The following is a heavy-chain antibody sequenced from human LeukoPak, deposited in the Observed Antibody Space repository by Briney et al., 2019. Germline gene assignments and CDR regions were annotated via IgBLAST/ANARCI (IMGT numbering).Heavy chain of an antibody. Sequence: KSSETLSLTCTVSXDSISSSSWSWSRQPPGKGLEWIGYIYYSGSTNYNPSLKSRVTISAYTSKNQFSLKVRSVTAADTAVYYCARDPPQPGITAAGYFDLWGRGTLVTVSS. CDR3: ARDPPQPGITAAGYFDL. CDR1: XDSISSSS. J-gene: IGHJ2*01. V-gene: IGHV4-59*01. D-gene: IGHD6-13*01. CDR2: IYYSGST.